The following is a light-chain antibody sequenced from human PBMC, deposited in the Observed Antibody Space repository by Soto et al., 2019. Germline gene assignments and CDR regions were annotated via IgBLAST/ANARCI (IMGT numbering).Light chain of an antibody. CDR3: LHHNSYPQT. J-gene: IGKJ1*01. V-gene: IGKV1-17*01. CDR1: QGIRDA. Sequence: DIQMTQSPSSLSASVGDRVTITCRASQGIRDALGWYQQKPGKAPKRLIYAASSLQSGVPSRFSGSGSGTEFPHRISSLQPEDFATYYCLHHNSYPQTCGQGTKVEIK. CDR2: AAS.